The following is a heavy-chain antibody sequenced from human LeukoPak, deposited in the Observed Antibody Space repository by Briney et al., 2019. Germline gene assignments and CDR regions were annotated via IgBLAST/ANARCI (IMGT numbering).Heavy chain of an antibody. CDR1: GGSISSGGYY. CDR3: ARYAMVRGVIDGYYFDY. D-gene: IGHD3-10*01. J-gene: IGHJ4*02. CDR2: IYYSGST. V-gene: IGHV4-31*03. Sequence: SQTLSLTCTVSGGSISSGGYYWSWIRQHPGKGLEWIGYIYYSGSTYYNPSLKSRVTISVDTSKNQFSLKLSSVTAADTAVYYCARYAMVRGVIDGYYFDYWGQGTLVTVSS.